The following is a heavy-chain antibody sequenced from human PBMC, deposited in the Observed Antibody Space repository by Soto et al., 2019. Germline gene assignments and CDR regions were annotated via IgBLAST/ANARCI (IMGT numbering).Heavy chain of an antibody. CDR2: ISAYNGNT. V-gene: IGHV1-18*01. Sequence: ASVKVSCKASGYTFTSYGISWVRQAPGQGLEWMGWISAYNGNTNYAQKLQGRVTMTTDTSTSTAYMELRSLRSDDTAVYYCARDVTMVRGVIYYYYYMDVWGKGTTVTVSS. D-gene: IGHD3-10*01. CDR3: ARDVTMVRGVIYYYYYMDV. CDR1: GYTFTSYG. J-gene: IGHJ6*03.